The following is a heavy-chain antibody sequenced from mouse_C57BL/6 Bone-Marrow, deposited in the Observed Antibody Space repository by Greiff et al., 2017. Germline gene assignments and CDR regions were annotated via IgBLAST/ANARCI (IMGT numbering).Heavy chain of an antibody. Sequence: QVQLQQPGAELVKPGASVKLSCKASGYTFTSYWMHWVKQRPGQGLEWIGMIHPNSGSTNYNEKFKSKATLTVDKYCSTAYMQLSSLTSEGSAVYYSARNSGYPFAYWGQGTLVTVSA. J-gene: IGHJ3*01. V-gene: IGHV1-64*01. CDR3: ARNSGYPFAY. D-gene: IGHD2-2*01. CDR1: GYTFTSYW. CDR2: IHPNSGST.